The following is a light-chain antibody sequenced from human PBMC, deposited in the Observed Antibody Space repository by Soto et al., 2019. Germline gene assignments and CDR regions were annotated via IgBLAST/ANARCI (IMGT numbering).Light chain of an antibody. Sequence: QSALTQPASVSGSPRQSITISCTGTISDVGGYNYVSWYQQFSGKAPTLIIYEVTNRPSGISNRFSGSKSGETASLTISGLRAEDEADYYCSAYRSGSTVVFGGGTQLTVL. J-gene: IGLJ2*01. CDR2: EVT. CDR3: SAYRSGSTVV. CDR1: ISDVGGYNY. V-gene: IGLV2-14*01.